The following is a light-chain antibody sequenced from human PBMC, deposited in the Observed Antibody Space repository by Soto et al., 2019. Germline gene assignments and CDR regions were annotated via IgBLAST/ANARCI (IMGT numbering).Light chain of an antibody. V-gene: IGKV3-20*01. Sequence: EIVLTQSPGTLSLSPGERATLSCRASQSVSSSYLAWYQQKPGQAPRLLIYGASSRATGIPDRFSGSGSGTDFTLTISRLEPEDFAVYSCQQYGSSLYPFGQGTKLEIK. J-gene: IGKJ2*01. CDR2: GAS. CDR3: QQYGSSLYP. CDR1: QSVSSSY.